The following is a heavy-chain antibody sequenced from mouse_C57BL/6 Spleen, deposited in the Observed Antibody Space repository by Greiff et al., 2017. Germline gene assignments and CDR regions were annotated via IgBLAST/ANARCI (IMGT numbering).Heavy chain of an antibody. J-gene: IGHJ4*01. D-gene: IGHD2-2*01. CDR1: GFTFTDYY. CDR2: IRNKANGYTT. V-gene: IGHV7-3*01. CDR3: ARLMVTTAAMDD. Sequence: EVKLMESGGGLVQPGGSLSLSCAASGFTFTDYYMSWVRQPPGKALAWLGFIRNKANGYTTEYSASVKGRFTISRDNSQSILYLQMNALSAEDSATYYWARLMVTTAAMDDWGQGASVTVSS.